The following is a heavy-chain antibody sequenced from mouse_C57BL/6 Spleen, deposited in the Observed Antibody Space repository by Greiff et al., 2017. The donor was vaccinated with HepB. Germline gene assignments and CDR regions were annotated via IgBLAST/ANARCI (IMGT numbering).Heavy chain of an antibody. D-gene: IGHD2-1*01. V-gene: IGHV1-55*01. CDR2: IYPGSGST. Sequence: VQLQQPGAELVKPGASVKMSCKASGYTFTSYWITWVKQRPGQGLEWIGDIYPGSGSTNYNEKFKSKATLTVDTSSSTAYMQLSSLTSEDSAVYYCASYGNYLAWFAYWGQGTLVTVSA. CDR1: GYTFTSYW. CDR3: ASYGNYLAWFAY. J-gene: IGHJ3*01.